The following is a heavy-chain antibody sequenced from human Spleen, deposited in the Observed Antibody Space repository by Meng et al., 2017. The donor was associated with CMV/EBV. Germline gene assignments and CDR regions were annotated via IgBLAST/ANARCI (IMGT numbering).Heavy chain of an antibody. J-gene: IGHJ4*02. D-gene: IGHD3-3*01. V-gene: IGHV1-8*02. CDR2: MNPNSGNT. CDR3: ARGQYDFWSGYPPEPLYYFDY. Sequence: ASVKVSCKASGYTFTNYDINWVRQAPGQGLEWMGWMNPNSGNTGYAQKFQGRVTMTRNTSISTAYMELSSLRSEDTAVYYCARGQYDFWSGYPPEPLYYFDYWGQGTLVTVSS. CDR1: GYTFTNYD.